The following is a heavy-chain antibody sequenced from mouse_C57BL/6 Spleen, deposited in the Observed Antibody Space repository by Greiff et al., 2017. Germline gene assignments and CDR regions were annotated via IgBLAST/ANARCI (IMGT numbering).Heavy chain of an antibody. V-gene: IGHV1-82*01. Sequence: QVQLKQSGPELVKPGASVKISCKASGYAFSSSWMNWVKQRPGKGLEWIGRIYPGDGDTNYNGKFKGKATLTADKSSSTAYMQLSSLTSEDSAVYFCARGVHYGSSYFDYWGQGTTLTVSS. J-gene: IGHJ2*01. CDR2: IYPGDGDT. CDR3: ARGVHYGSSYFDY. CDR1: GYAFSSSW. D-gene: IGHD1-1*01.